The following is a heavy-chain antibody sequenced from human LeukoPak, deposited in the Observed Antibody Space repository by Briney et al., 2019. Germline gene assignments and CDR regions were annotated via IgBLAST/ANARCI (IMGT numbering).Heavy chain of an antibody. V-gene: IGHV4-59*11. CDR3: ARLPRGNWFDP. Sequence: SETLSLTCTVSGGSIIGHYWTWIRQPPGKGLEWIGNIYYSGTTNYNPPLKSRITMSLDTSKNQFSLRLSSVTAADTAVYYCARLPRGNWFDPWGQGTLVTVSS. J-gene: IGHJ5*02. CDR1: GGSIIGHY. CDR2: IYYSGTT. D-gene: IGHD3-10*01.